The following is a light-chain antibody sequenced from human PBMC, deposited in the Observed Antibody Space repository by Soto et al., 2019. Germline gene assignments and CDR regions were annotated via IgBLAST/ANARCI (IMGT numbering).Light chain of an antibody. V-gene: IGKV3-15*01. CDR1: QSVSSN. J-gene: IGKJ1*01. CDR3: HQYNNWPRT. CDR2: GAS. Sequence: EVAVAQSPATLSVSPGERVTLSCRASQSVSSNLAWYQQKPGRAPRLLIYGASTRATGIPARFSGSGSGTEFTLTISSLQSEDFAVYYCHQYNNWPRTFGRGTKVEIQ.